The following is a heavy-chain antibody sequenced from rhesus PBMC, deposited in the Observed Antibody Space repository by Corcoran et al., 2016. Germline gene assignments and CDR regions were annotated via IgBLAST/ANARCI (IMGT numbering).Heavy chain of an antibody. Sequence: EVQLVESGGGLVQPGGSLSLSCAASGFTFRPSYLSWVRKAPGKGRDWISVINMGGDSTYYAASVKGRFTISRDNSNNILSLQMNSLRTEDTAVYYCARSNDLDYWGQGVLVTVSS. V-gene: IGHV3S25*01. D-gene: IGHD4-29*01. CDR2: INMGGDST. J-gene: IGHJ4*01. CDR3: ARSNDLDY. CDR1: GFTFRPSY.